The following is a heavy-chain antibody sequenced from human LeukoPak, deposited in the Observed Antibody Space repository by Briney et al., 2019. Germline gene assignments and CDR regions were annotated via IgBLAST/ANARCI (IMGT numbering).Heavy chain of an antibody. CDR2: ISGYNGHT. D-gene: IGHD3-22*01. CDR1: GYTFTNYG. CDR3: ARGFPSRRNYDSSGYYSYYFDY. J-gene: IGHJ4*02. Sequence: ASVEVSCKASGYTFTNYGLSWVRQAPGQGLEWMGWISGYNGHTKYAQKVQGRVTMTTDTSTSTAYMELRSLRSDDTAVYYCARGFPSRRNYDSSGYYSYYFDYWGQGTLVTVSS. V-gene: IGHV1-18*01.